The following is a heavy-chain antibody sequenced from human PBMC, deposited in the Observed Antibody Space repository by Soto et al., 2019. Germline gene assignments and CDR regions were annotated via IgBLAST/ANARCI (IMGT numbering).Heavy chain of an antibody. CDR2: INPSRGST. J-gene: IGHJ4*02. CDR1: GYTFTSYY. D-gene: IGHD6-19*01. V-gene: IGHV1-46*01. Sequence: ASVKVSCKASGYTFTSYYMHWVRQAPGQGLEWMGIINPSRGSTSYAQKFQGRVTMTRETSTSTVYMALSRLRSEDTAVYYCARSPVGYSSGWSPHFDDWGQGTLVTVSS. CDR3: ARSPVGYSSGWSPHFDD.